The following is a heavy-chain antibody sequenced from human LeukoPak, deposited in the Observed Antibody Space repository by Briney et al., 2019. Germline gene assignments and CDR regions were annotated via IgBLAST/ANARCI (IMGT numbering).Heavy chain of an antibody. V-gene: IGHV1-8*03. Sequence: ASVKVSCKASGYTFTSYDINWVRQATGQGLEWMGWMNPNSGNAGYAQKFQGRVTITRDTSISTAYMELSRLRSDDTAVYYCARSLGVAVAGTDYYGMDVWGQGTTVTVSS. D-gene: IGHD6-19*01. CDR2: MNPNSGNA. J-gene: IGHJ6*02. CDR3: ARSLGVAVAGTDYYGMDV. CDR1: GYTFTSYD.